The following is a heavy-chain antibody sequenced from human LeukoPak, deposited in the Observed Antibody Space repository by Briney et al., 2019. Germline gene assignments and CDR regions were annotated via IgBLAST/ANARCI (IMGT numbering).Heavy chain of an antibody. Sequence: ASVKVSCKASGYTFTSYDINWVRQATGQGLEWMGWMNPNSGNTGYAQKFQGRVTMTRNTSISTAYMELSSLRSEGTAVYYCARNYYDSSGYYYTYDYWGQGTLVTVSS. CDR3: ARNYYDSSGYYYTYDY. CDR2: MNPNSGNT. CDR1: GYTFTSYD. V-gene: IGHV1-8*01. D-gene: IGHD3-22*01. J-gene: IGHJ4*02.